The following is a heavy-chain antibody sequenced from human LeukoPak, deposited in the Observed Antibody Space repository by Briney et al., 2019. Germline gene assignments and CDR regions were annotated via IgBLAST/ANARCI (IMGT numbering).Heavy chain of an antibody. J-gene: IGHJ4*02. CDR2: INQDGTEK. Sequence: GSLRLSCVASEFIFSSFSMNWVRQAPGKGLEWVANINQDGTEKSYVDSVKGRFTISRDNSKRSLYLQMNSLRAEDTATYYCARTYYSTSGNFWGQGTLVTVSS. D-gene: IGHD2-15*01. V-gene: IGHV3-7*01. CDR3: ARTYYSTSGNF. CDR1: EFIFSSFS.